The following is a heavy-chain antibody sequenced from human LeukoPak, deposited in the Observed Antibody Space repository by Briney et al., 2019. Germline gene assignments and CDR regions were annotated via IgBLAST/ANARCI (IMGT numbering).Heavy chain of an antibody. CDR1: GGSISSYY. V-gene: IGHV4-59*01. CDR3: ARDQLGDAVDI. CDR2: IFYSGDT. Sequence: SETLSLTCTVSGGSISSYYWSWIRQPPVKGLGWIGYIFYSGDTNYNPSLKSRVTMSLDTSKNQFSLRLNSVTAADTAVYYCARDQLGDAVDIWGQGTMVTVSS. D-gene: IGHD3-16*01. J-gene: IGHJ3*02.